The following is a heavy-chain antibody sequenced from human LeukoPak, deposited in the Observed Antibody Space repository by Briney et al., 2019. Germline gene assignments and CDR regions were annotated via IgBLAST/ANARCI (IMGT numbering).Heavy chain of an antibody. CDR2: IYTSGST. J-gene: IGHJ4*02. Sequence: PSQTLSLTCTVSGGSMSSGSYYWNWIRQPAGNGLEWIGRIYTSGSTNYSPSLKSRVTISVDTSKNHFSLKLSSVPAADTAVYYCARRVISSSSGMGFDYWGQGTLVTVSS. CDR1: GGSMSSGSYY. CDR3: ARRVISSSSGMGFDY. V-gene: IGHV4-61*02. D-gene: IGHD6-6*01.